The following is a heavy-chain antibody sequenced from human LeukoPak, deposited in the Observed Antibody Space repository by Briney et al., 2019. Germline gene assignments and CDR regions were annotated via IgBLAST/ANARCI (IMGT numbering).Heavy chain of an antibody. CDR3: AKDAGSIAVAECFQH. J-gene: IGHJ1*01. Sequence: RSLRLSCAASGFTFSSYGMHWVRQAPGKGLEWVAVISYDGSNKYYADSVKGRFTISRDNSKNTLYLQMNSLRAEDTAVYYCAKDAGSIAVAECFQHWGQGTLVTVSS. V-gene: IGHV3-30*18. CDR1: GFTFSSYG. D-gene: IGHD6-19*01. CDR2: ISYDGSNK.